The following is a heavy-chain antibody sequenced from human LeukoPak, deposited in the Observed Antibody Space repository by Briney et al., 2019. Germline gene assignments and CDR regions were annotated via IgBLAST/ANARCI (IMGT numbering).Heavy chain of an antibody. CDR3: AKGQDYGDYILGYYFDY. Sequence: GGSLRLSCAASGLTFSSYGMSWVRQAPGRGLEWVSAISGSGGSTYYADSVKGRFTISRDNSKNTLYLQMNRLRAEDTAIYYCAKGQDYGDYILGYYFDYWGQGTLVTVSS. D-gene: IGHD4-17*01. J-gene: IGHJ4*02. CDR2: ISGSGGST. V-gene: IGHV3-23*01. CDR1: GLTFSSYG.